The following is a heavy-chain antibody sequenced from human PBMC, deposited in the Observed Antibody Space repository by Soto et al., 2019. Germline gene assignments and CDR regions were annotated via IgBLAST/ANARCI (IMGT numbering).Heavy chain of an antibody. CDR3: AKRHYFGSGSFALAT. CDR1: GFTVSNNY. V-gene: IGHV3-53*01. J-gene: IGHJ4*03. Sequence: EVQLVESGGGLIQPGGSLRLSCAVSGFTVSNNYMSWVRQAPGKGLEGVSVIYSGGYTAYGDSVKGRFTISRDNSKNTLYLQMNSLRADDTAVYYCAKRHYFGSGSFALATWGQGTLVTVSS. CDR2: IYSGGYT. D-gene: IGHD3-10*01.